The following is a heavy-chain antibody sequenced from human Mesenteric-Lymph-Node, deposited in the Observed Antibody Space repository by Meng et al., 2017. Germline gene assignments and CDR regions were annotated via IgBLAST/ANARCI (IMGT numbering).Heavy chain of an antibody. D-gene: IGHD3-10*01. J-gene: IGHJ5*02. CDR1: CGTITSGGSS. CDR2: IYYSGGT. CDR3: VRDTRRGGGWFDP. Sequence: QVPGSRPGLVKPSPPLSLTCSCCCGTITSGGSSWSWNRQHPGQGLEWIGYIYYSGGTSYNPYIKRRVTISVDTSKNQFSLKLTSVSASDTAVYYCVRDTRRGGGWFDPWGQGTLVTVSS. V-gene: IGHV4-31*03.